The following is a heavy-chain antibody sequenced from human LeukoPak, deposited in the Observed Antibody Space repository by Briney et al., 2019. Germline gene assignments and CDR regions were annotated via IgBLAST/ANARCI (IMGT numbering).Heavy chain of an antibody. D-gene: IGHD1-26*01. CDR3: ARDLGDFYMDV. CDR2: VYYSGTT. J-gene: IGHJ6*03. Sequence: PSVTLSLTCTVSGGSLNSGSYFWGWVLQPPGNRLEWIGSVYYSGTTYYSASFKSRVTISLDMFKNQFSLRLTSATAADTAVYYCARDLGDFYMDVWGKGTTVIVSS. V-gene: IGHV4-39*07. CDR1: GGSLNSGSYF.